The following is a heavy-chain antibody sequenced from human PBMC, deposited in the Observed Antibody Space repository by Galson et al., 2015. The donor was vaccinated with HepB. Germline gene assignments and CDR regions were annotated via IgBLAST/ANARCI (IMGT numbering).Heavy chain of an antibody. Sequence: SLRLSCAASGFSFFSFSTYTMRWVRQAPGKGLEWVSSISSRATYIYYADSVKGRFTISRDDAKNSLYLQMNSLRAEDTAVYYCARVFRGNDYWGRGTLVTVSS. V-gene: IGHV3-21*01. CDR1: GFSFFSFSTYT. CDR3: ARVFRGNDY. J-gene: IGHJ2*01. D-gene: IGHD3-10*01. CDR2: ISSRATYI.